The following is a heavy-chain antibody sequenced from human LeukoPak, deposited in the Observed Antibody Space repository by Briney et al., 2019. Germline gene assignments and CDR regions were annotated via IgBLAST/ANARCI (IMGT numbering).Heavy chain of an antibody. CDR3: TKSQVGALAYFDY. Sequence: PGGSLRLSCAASGFTLSSHTMNWVRQAPGRGLEWVSAISTNDIQYADSVKGRFTISRDNAKNSLYLQMNSLRVEDTALYYCTKSQVGALAYFDYWGQGTLVTVSS. CDR2: ISTNDI. D-gene: IGHD1-26*01. V-gene: IGHV3-21*04. J-gene: IGHJ4*02. CDR1: GFTLSSHT.